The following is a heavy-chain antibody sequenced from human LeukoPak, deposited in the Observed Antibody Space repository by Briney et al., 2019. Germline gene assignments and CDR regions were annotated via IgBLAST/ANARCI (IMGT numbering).Heavy chain of an antibody. CDR1: GGSISSSSYY. CDR2: IYYSGTS. J-gene: IGHJ5*02. D-gene: IGHD3-16*01. V-gene: IGHV4-39*07. Sequence: SETLSLTCTVSGGSISSSSYYWGWIRQPPGKGLEWIGSIYYSGTSYYNSSLKSRVTISVDTSKNQFSLNLTSVTAADTAVYYCARFTPQGYGWGGYNRFDPWGQGTLVTVSS. CDR3: ARFTPQGYGWGGYNRFDP.